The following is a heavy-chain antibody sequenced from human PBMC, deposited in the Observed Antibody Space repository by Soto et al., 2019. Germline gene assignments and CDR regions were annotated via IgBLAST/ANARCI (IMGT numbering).Heavy chain of an antibody. CDR1: GLPISNAW. D-gene: IGHD2-15*01. V-gene: IGHV3-15*07. CDR2: IKTKSEGGPT. Sequence: EVQLVESGGGFIQPGGSLRLSCAASGLPISNAWMNWVRQAPGKGLEWVGRIKTKSEGGPTDYAAAVKGRFTVSRDDSKNTLYLQMNSLITEDTAVYYCTTVSVAGVWGQGTTVTVSS. J-gene: IGHJ6*02. CDR3: TTVSVAGV.